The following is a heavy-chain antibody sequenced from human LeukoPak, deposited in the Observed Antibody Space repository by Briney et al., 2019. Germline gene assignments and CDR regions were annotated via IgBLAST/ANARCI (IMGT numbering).Heavy chain of an antibody. D-gene: IGHD6-19*01. V-gene: IGHV1-18*01. CDR1: GYTFTSYG. Sequence: ASVKVSCKASGYTFTSYGISWVRQAPGQGLEWMGWIGAYNGNTNYAQKLQGRVTMTTDTSTRTAYMELRSLRSDDTAVYYCASGDEAGYSSGWYAYWGQGTLVTVSS. J-gene: IGHJ4*02. CDR3: ASGDEAGYSSGWYAY. CDR2: IGAYNGNT.